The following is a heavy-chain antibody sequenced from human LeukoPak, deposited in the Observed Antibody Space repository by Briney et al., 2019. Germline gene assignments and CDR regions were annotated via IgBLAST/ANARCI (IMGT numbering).Heavy chain of an antibody. CDR1: GFTFSSYW. CDR2: IKQDGSEK. J-gene: IGHJ4*02. V-gene: IGHV3-7*01. CDR3: AREMPGIAAAGDY. D-gene: IGHD6-13*01. Sequence: GGCLRLSCAASGFTFSSYWMSWVRQAPGKGLEWGANIKQDGSEKYYVDCGKDRFTITRDNAKNSLYLQMNSLRAEDTAVYYCAREMPGIAAAGDYWGQGTLVTVSS.